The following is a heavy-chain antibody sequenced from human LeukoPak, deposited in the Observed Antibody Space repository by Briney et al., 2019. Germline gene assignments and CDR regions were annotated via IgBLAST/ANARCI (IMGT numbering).Heavy chain of an antibody. J-gene: IGHJ6*02. CDR1: GFTFSSYG. CDR2: ISYDGSNK. D-gene: IGHD3-3*01. Sequence: GGSLRPSCAASGFTFSSYGMHWVRQAPGKGLEWVAVISYDGSNKYYADSVKGRFTISRDNSKNTLYLQMNSLRAEDTAVYYCAREYYDFWSGCYKGYYYGMDVWGQGTTVTVSS. V-gene: IGHV3-30*03. CDR3: AREYYDFWSGCYKGYYYGMDV.